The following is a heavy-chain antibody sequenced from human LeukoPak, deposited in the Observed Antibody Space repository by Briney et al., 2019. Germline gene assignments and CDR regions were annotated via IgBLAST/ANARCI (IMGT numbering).Heavy chain of an antibody. CDR3: GLTRGVYAFDI. D-gene: IGHD3-10*01. CDR2: INHSGST. J-gene: IGHJ3*02. Sequence: SETLSLTCAVYGGSFSGYYWSWIRRPPGKGLEWIGEINHSGSTNYNPSLKSRVTISVDTSKNQFSLKLSSVTAADTAVYYCGLTRGVYAFDIWGQGTMVTVSS. CDR1: GGSFSGYY. V-gene: IGHV4-34*01.